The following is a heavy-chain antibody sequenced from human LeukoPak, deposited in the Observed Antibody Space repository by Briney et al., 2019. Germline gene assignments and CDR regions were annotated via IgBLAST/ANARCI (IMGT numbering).Heavy chain of an antibody. CDR1: GFTLSSSW. Sequence: GGSLRLSFAAPGFTLSSSWRTWVRQAQGKGLVWVSRINNDESHTTYADSVKGRFTISRDNAKNTLYLQMNSLRVGDTAVYYCARDQSSSWYVAWFDPWGQGTLVTVSS. J-gene: IGHJ5*02. CDR2: INNDESHT. V-gene: IGHV3-74*01. D-gene: IGHD6-13*01. CDR3: ARDQSSSWYVAWFDP.